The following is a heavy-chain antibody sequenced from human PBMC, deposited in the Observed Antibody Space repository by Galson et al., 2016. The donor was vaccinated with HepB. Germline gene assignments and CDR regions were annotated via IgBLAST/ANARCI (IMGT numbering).Heavy chain of an antibody. D-gene: IGHD5-24*01. CDR1: GLILAHAW. CDR3: SADVSDSDGQIPDY. CDR2: IKTRAEGGPT. Sequence: SLRLSCAGSGLILAHAWMNWVRQAPGKGLEWVGRIKTRAEGGPTDFAAPAIGRFTISSDDSKNTVYLHMNSLKIEDTAVYYCSADVSDSDGQIPDYWGQGTLVTVSS. V-gene: IGHV3-15*01. J-gene: IGHJ4*02.